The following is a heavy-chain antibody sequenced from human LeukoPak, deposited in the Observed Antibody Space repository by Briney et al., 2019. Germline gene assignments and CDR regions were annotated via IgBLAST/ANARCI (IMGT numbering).Heavy chain of an antibody. CDR3: ARDQGAG. D-gene: IGHD4/OR15-4a*01. CDR1: GFTFSSYG. Sequence: EAGGSQRLSCVASGFTFSSYGMHWVRQAPGKGLEWVAVIWYDGSDEYYADSVKGRFTISRDNSKNTLYLYMNSLKVEDTAVYYCARDQGAGWGQGTLVTVS. V-gene: IGHV3-33*01. CDR2: IWYDGSDE. J-gene: IGHJ4*02.